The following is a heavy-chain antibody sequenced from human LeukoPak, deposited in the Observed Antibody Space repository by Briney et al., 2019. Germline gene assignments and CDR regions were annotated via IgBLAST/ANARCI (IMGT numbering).Heavy chain of an antibody. CDR3: AKGGDILTGYPFDP. J-gene: IGHJ5*02. CDR1: GFTFDDYA. V-gene: IGHV3-9*01. Sequence: PGGSLRLSCAASGFTFDDYAMHWVRQAPGKGLEWVSGISWNSGSIGYADSVKGRFTISRDNAKNSLYLQMNSLRAEDTALYYCAKGGDILTGYPFDPWGQGTLVTVSS. CDR2: ISWNSGSI. D-gene: IGHD3-9*01.